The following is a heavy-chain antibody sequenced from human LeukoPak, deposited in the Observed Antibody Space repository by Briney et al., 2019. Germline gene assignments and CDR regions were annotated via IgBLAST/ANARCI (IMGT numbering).Heavy chain of an antibody. CDR1: GGTFSSYA. CDR2: IYPGDSDT. V-gene: IGHV5-51*01. J-gene: IGHJ5*02. Sequence: KVSCKASGGTFSSYAISWVRQMPGKGLEWMGIIYPGDSDTRYSPSFQGQVTISADKSISTAYLQWSSLKASDTAMYYCARLSYDGAEPWGQGTLVTVSS. CDR3: ARLSYDGAEP. D-gene: IGHD4/OR15-4a*01.